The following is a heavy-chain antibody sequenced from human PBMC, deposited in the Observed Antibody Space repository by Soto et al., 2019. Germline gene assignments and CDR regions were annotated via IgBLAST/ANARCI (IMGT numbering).Heavy chain of an antibody. Sequence: QVQLVQSGAELKKPGASVNISCQATGFTFSDTLINWVRQGPGQRLAWMGWFNPANGNTRYSESFQGRSTISSLSSASTAYVGLSDLTSEDTAVYYCARYIVSVGPRANDAFDGWGQGTMITVSS. V-gene: IGHV1-3*01. J-gene: IGHJ3*01. CDR3: ARYIVSVGPRANDAFDG. CDR1: GFTFSDTL. CDR2: FNPANGNT. D-gene: IGHD1-26*01.